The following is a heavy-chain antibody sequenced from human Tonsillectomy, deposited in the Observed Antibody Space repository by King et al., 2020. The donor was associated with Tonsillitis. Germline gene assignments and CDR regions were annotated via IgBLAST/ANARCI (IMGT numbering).Heavy chain of an antibody. J-gene: IGHJ4*02. D-gene: IGHD1-26*01. CDR1: GFTFDDYA. V-gene: IGHV3-9*01. Sequence: VQLVESGGGLVQPGRSLRLSCAASGFTFDDYAMHWVRQAPGKGLQWVSGICWDSGGIRYADSVKGRFTISRDNAKNYLYLQMNSLRAEDTAFYYCARDIKPSIMGGPTRFFDYWGQGTLVTVSS. CDR3: ARDIKPSIMGGPTRFFDY. CDR2: ICWDSGGI.